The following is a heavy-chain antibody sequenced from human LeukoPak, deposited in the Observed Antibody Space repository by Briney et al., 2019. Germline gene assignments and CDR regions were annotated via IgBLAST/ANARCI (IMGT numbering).Heavy chain of an antibody. Sequence: SETLSLTCAVYGGSFSGYYWSWIRQPPGKGLEWIGEINHSGSTNYNPSLKSRVTISVDTSKNQFSLKLSSVTAADTAVYYCARADRDYGPGSYPNWFDPWGQGTLVTVSS. V-gene: IGHV4-34*01. J-gene: IGHJ5*02. CDR2: INHSGST. CDR1: GGSFSGYY. CDR3: ARADRDYGPGSYPNWFDP. D-gene: IGHD3-10*01.